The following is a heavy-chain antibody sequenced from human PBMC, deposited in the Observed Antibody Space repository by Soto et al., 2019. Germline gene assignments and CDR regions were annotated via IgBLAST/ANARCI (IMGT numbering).Heavy chain of an antibody. V-gene: IGHV4-4*02. Sequence: SETLSLKCAVSGGSISSSNWWSWVRQPPGKGLEWIGEIYHSGSTNYNPSLKSRVTISVDKSKNQFSLKLSSVTAADTAVYYCARALLDYYGSGSYYYYYYGMDVWGQGTTVTVS. CDR1: GGSISSSNW. D-gene: IGHD3-10*01. CDR3: ARALLDYYGSGSYYYYYYGMDV. J-gene: IGHJ6*02. CDR2: IYHSGST.